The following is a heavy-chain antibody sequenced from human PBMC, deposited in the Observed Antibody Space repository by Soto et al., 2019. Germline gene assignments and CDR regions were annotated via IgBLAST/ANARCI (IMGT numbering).Heavy chain of an antibody. CDR1: GYTFTSFG. CDR2: ISTYNGNT. Sequence: QVQLVQSGAEVKKPGASVRVSCKASGYTFTSFGLSWVRQAPGQGLEWMGWISTYNGNTNYAQKFQGRVTMTPGTSTSTAYMELRSLRSDDTAVYYCAREYYYDSSGPSNYGMDVWGQGTTVTVSS. CDR3: AREYYYDSSGPSNYGMDV. J-gene: IGHJ6*02. V-gene: IGHV1-18*01. D-gene: IGHD3-22*01.